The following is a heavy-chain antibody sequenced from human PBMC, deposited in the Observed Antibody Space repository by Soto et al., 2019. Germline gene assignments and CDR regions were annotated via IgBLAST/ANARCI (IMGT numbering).Heavy chain of an antibody. V-gene: IGHV1-18*01. CDR1: GYTFTSYG. Sequence: ASVKVSCKASGYTFTSYGISWVRQAPGQGLEWMGWISAYNGNTNYAQKLQGRVTMTTDTSTSTAYMELRSLRSDDTAVYYCARILIRSGGSWDQDYWGQGTLVTVSS. J-gene: IGHJ4*02. CDR2: ISAYNGNT. D-gene: IGHD2-15*01. CDR3: ARILIRSGGSWDQDY.